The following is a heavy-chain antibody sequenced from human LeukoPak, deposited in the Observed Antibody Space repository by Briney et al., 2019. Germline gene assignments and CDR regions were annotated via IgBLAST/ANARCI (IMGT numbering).Heavy chain of an antibody. CDR1: GFTVSSNY. J-gene: IGHJ4*02. CDR2: IYSGGST. CDR3: ASLPKVEYSGSYYGVDY. V-gene: IGHV3-66*02. Sequence: GGSLRLACAASGFTVSSNYMSWVRQAPGKGLEWVSVIYSGGSTYYADSVKGRFTISRDNSKNTLYLQMTSLRAEDTAVYYCASLPKVEYSGSYYGVDYWGQGTLVTVSS. D-gene: IGHD1-26*01.